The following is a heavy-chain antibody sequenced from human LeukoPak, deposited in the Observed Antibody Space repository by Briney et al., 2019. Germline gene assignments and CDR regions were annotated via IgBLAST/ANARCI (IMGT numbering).Heavy chain of an antibody. CDR1: GFTFSDYY. V-gene: IGHV3-11*04. CDR3: AGVNYWNYPF. CDR2: ISDTARTK. D-gene: IGHD1-7*01. Sequence: GGSLRLSCAASGFTFSDYYMTWIRQTPGKGLEWVSYISDTARTKSYADSVKGRFTISRDNAKNSLYLQMNSLRVEDTAVYYCAGVNYWNYPFWGQGTMVTVSS. J-gene: IGHJ4*02.